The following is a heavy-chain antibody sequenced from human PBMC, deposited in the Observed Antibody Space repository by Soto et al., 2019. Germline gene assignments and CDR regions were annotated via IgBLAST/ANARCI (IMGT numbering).Heavy chain of an antibody. Sequence: ASVKVSCKASGYTFTSYDINWVRQATGQGHEWMGWMNPNSGNTGYAQKFKGRVTMTRNTSISTAYMEQSSLRSEDTAVYYCARGIRRNSGYVERILVGYWGQGTLVTVS. CDR3: ARGIRRNSGYVERILVGY. CDR1: GYTFTSYD. V-gene: IGHV1-8*01. J-gene: IGHJ4*02. D-gene: IGHD5-12*01. CDR2: MNPNSGNT.